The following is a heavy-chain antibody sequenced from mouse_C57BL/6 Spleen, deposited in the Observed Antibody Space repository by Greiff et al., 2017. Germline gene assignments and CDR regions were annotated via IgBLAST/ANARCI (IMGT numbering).Heavy chain of an antibody. CDR1: GYTFTSYG. V-gene: IGHV1-81*01. D-gene: IGHD1-1*01. Sequence: QVQLQQSGAELARPGASVKLSCKASGYTFTSYGISWVKQRTGQGLEWIGEIYPRSGNTYYNEKFKGKATLTADKSSSTAYRELRSLTSEESAVYFCARNSDYYGSSYVSWFAYWGQGTLVTVTA. CDR2: IYPRSGNT. J-gene: IGHJ3*01. CDR3: ARNSDYYGSSYVSWFAY.